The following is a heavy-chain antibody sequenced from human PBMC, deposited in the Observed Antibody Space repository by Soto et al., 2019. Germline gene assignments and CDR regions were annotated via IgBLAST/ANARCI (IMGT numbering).Heavy chain of an antibody. D-gene: IGHD3-22*01. V-gene: IGHV1-18*04. J-gene: IGHJ3*02. CDR2: ISAYNGNT. Sequence: ASVKVSCKASGYTFTSYGISWVRQAPGQGLEWMGWISAYNGNTNYAQKLQGRVTMTTDTSTSTAYMELRSLRSDDTAVYYCARGQYYYDSSGYSDAFDIWGQGTMVT. CDR3: ARGQYYYDSSGYSDAFDI. CDR1: GYTFTSYG.